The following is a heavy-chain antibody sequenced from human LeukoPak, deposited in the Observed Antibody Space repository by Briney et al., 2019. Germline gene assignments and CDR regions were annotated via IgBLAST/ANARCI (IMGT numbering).Heavy chain of an antibody. CDR1: GGSISSYY. D-gene: IGHD6-19*01. Sequence: SETLSLTCTVSGGSISSYYWSWIRQPPGKGLEWIGYIYYSGSTNYNPSLKSRVTISVDTSKNQFSLKLSSVTAADTTVYYCASSGLAYYYGMDVWGQGTTVTVSS. J-gene: IGHJ6*02. V-gene: IGHV4-59*01. CDR2: IYYSGST. CDR3: ASSGLAYYYGMDV.